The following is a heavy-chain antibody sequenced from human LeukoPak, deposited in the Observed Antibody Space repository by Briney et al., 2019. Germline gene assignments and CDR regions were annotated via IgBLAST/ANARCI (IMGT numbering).Heavy chain of an antibody. D-gene: IGHD3-10*01. CDR2: IYDSGST. V-gene: IGHV4-59*01. CDR1: GGSISGYY. CDR3: ARVGGTNYYYYGMDV. J-gene: IGHJ6*02. Sequence: PSETLSLTCTVSGGSISGYYWSWIRQPPGKGLEWIGYIYDSGSTNYNPSLKSRVTTSVDTSKNQFSLKLSSVTAADMAVYYCARVGGTNYYYYGMDVWGQGTTVTVSS.